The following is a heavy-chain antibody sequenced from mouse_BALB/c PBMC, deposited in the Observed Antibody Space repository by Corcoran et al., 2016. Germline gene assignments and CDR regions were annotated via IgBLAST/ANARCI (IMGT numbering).Heavy chain of an antibody. Sequence: EVQLQQSGPELVKPGASMKISCKASGYSFTGYTMNWVKQSHGKNLEWIGLINPYNGGTSYNQKFKGKATLTVDKSSSTAYMELLSLTSEDSAVYYCARGALIHYYGYDYFDYWGQGTTLTVSS. J-gene: IGHJ2*01. D-gene: IGHD1-2*01. CDR3: ARGALIHYYGYDYFDY. V-gene: IGHV1-18*01. CDR1: GYSFTGYT. CDR2: INPYNGGT.